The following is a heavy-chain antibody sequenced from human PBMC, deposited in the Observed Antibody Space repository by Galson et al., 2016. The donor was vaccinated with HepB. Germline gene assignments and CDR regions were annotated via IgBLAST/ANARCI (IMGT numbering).Heavy chain of an antibody. CDR3: VQGSTAPAV. J-gene: IGHJ6*04. V-gene: IGHV3-21*04. Sequence: SLRLSCAASGFTFSSYTMNWVRQAPGKGLEWVSSISPSSRYKHWAGSLEGRFAISRDNSKNTLSLQTNSLTADDTAIYYCVQGSTAPAVWGKGTTVTVSS. CDR1: GFTFSSYT. CDR2: ISPSSRYK. D-gene: IGHD1-26*01.